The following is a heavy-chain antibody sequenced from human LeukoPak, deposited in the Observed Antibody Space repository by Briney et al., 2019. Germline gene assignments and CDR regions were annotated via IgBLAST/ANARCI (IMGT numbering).Heavy chain of an antibody. CDR2: ISSSSTSI. CDR1: GFTVSSNY. V-gene: IGHV3-21*04. CDR3: ARDPYSGNYGPYYYYYMDV. D-gene: IGHD1-26*01. J-gene: IGHJ6*03. Sequence: GGSLRLSCAASGFTVSSNYMIWVRQAPGKGLEWVSSISSSSTSIYYADSVRGRCTISRDNAKNSLYLQMNGLRPEDTAVYYCARDPYSGNYGPYYYYYMDVWGKGTTVTISS.